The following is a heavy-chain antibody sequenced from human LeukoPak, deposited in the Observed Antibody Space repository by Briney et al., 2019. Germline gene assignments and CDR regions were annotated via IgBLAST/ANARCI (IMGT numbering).Heavy chain of an antibody. CDR3: ASFPDYGDYVRDY. Sequence: GGSLRLSCAASGFTFSSYSMNWVRQAPGKGLEWVSSISTSSSYIYYADSVKGRFTISRDNSKNTLYLQMNSLRAEDTAVYYCASFPDYGDYVRDYWGQGTLVTVSS. J-gene: IGHJ4*02. CDR2: ISTSSSYI. D-gene: IGHD4-17*01. V-gene: IGHV3-21*04. CDR1: GFTFSSYS.